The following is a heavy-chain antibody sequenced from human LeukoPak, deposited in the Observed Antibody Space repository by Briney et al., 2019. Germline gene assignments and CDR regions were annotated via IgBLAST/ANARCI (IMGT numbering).Heavy chain of an antibody. CDR2: INHSGST. V-gene: IGHV4-34*01. J-gene: IGHJ5*02. Sequence: PSETLSLTCAVYGGSFSGYYWSWIRQPPGKGLEWIGEINHSGSTNYNPSLKSRVTISVDTSKNQFSLKLSSVTAADTAVYYCARVPTGGDSPPNWFDPWGQGTLVTVSS. CDR1: GGSFSGYY. D-gene: IGHD2-21*02. CDR3: ARVPTGGDSPPNWFDP.